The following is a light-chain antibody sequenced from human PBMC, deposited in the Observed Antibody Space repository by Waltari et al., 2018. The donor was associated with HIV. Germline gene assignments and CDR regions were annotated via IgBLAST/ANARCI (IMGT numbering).Light chain of an antibody. CDR1: SSNIGSNA. V-gene: IGLV1-36*01. CDR2: YDD. J-gene: IGLJ1*01. CDR3: AAWDDILNAYV. Sequence: QSVLTQPPSLSESPRQRVTISCSGSSSNIGSNAVHWYQQLPGKAPKLLIYYDDMLPSGVSDRFSGSKSGSSASLAISGLQSEDEADYYCAAWDDILNAYVFGSGTKVTVL.